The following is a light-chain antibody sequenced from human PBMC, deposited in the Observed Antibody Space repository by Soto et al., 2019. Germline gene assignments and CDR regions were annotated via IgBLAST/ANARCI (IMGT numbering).Light chain of an antibody. V-gene: IGKV3-20*01. J-gene: IGKJ2*01. CDR2: GAS. CDR3: QQYGSSFRYT. Sequence: EIVLTQSPGTLSLSPGERATLSCRASQRVNGNYLTWYQQKPGQAPRLLLYGASSRATGIPDMFSGSGSGTDFTLTIIRLEPEDFAVYYCQQYGSSFRYTFCQGTKRESK. CDR1: QRVNGNY.